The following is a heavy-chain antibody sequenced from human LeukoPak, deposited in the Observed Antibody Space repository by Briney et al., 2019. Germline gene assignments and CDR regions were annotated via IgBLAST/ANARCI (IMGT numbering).Heavy chain of an antibody. CDR2: ICASGTT. D-gene: IGHD1-7*01. V-gene: IGHV4-4*07. CDR3: ARDRDWNYAFDI. J-gene: IGHJ3*02. Sequence: SETLSLTCTVSGGSIRSYYWNWIRQPAGKGLEWIGRICASGTTNYNSSLKSRVTMSVATSKNQFSLKLNSVTAADTAVYYCARDRDWNYAFDIWGQGTMVTVSS. CDR1: GGSIRSYY.